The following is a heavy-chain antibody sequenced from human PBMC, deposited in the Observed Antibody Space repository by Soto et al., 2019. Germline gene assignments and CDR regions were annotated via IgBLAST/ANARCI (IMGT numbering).Heavy chain of an antibody. J-gene: IGHJ4*02. CDR1: GGSFSGYY. D-gene: IGHD4-17*01. Sequence: SETLSLTCAVYGGSFSGYYWSWIRQPPGKGLEWIGEINHSGSTNYNPSLKSRVTISVDTSKNQFSLKLSSVTAADTAVYYCARSALTTVTTSGFDYWGQGTLVTVPS. CDR2: INHSGST. CDR3: ARSALTTVTTSGFDY. V-gene: IGHV4-34*01.